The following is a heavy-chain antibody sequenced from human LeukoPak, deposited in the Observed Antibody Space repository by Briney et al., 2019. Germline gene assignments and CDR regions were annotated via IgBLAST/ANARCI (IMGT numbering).Heavy chain of an antibody. Sequence: SETLSLTCTVSGGSISSGGYYWSWIRQPPGKGLEWIGYIYHSGSTYYNPSLKSRVTISVDRSKNQFSLKLSSVTAADTAVYYCASQLSGEPFDYWGQGTLVTVSS. V-gene: IGHV4-30-2*01. D-gene: IGHD1-1*01. CDR2: IYHSGST. J-gene: IGHJ4*02. CDR1: GGSISSGGYY. CDR3: ASQLSGEPFDY.